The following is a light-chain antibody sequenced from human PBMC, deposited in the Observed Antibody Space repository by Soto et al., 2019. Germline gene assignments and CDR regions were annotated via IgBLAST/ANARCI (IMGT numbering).Light chain of an antibody. CDR3: HQASSFPLT. CDR1: QGISSW. Sequence: DIQMTQSPSFVSASVGDRVTITCRASQGISSWLSWYQQKPGTAPTLLVYKASTLQDGVPSRFICSGSGTDFTLTINILQPEYFGTYYCHQASSFPLTFGGGTKVEIK. V-gene: IGKV1-12*01. CDR2: KAS. J-gene: IGKJ4*01.